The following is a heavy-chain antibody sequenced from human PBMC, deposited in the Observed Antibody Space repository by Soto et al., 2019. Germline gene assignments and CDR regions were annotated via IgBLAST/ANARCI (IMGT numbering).Heavy chain of an antibody. D-gene: IGHD1-26*01. CDR2: VSGNGGST. J-gene: IGHJ4*02. Sequence: ESGGGLVQPGASLRLSCAASGFTFSSYAMSWVRQAPGKGLEWVSGVSGNGGSTYYADSVKGRFTISRDNSKNTLYLQMSSLRAEDTAVYYCAKVVPPVDYWGQGTLVTVSS. CDR3: AKVVPPVDY. V-gene: IGHV3-23*01. CDR1: GFTFSSYA.